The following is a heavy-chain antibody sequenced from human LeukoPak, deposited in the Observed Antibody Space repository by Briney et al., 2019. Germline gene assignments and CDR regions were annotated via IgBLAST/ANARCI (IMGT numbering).Heavy chain of an antibody. Sequence: GGSLRLSCAASGFTFSSYSMNWVRQAPGKGLEWVSSISSSSSYIYYADSVKGRFTISRDNAKSSLYLQMNSLRAEDTAVYYCARRPVGYDAFDIWGQGTMVTVSS. CDR1: GFTFSSYS. CDR3: ARRPVGYDAFDI. D-gene: IGHD4-23*01. CDR2: ISSSSSYI. V-gene: IGHV3-21*01. J-gene: IGHJ3*02.